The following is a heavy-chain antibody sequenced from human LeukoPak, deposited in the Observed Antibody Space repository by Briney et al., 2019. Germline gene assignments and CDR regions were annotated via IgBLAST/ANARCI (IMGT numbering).Heavy chain of an antibody. J-gene: IGHJ4*02. V-gene: IGHV3-21*01. CDR3: ARGYSGSYLPDY. CDR2: ISSSSSYI. Sequence: PGGSLRLSCAASGFTFSSYEMNWIRQAPGKGLEWVSSISSSSSYIYYADSVKGRFTISRDNAKNSLDLQMNSLRAEDTAVYYCARGYSGSYLPDYWGQGTLVTVSS. D-gene: IGHD1-26*01. CDR1: GFTFSSYE.